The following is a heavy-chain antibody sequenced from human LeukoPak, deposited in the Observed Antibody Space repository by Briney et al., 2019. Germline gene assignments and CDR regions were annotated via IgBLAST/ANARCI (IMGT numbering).Heavy chain of an antibody. CDR3: ARGDRYYDYVWGSYRYMPDY. D-gene: IGHD3-16*02. CDR1: GYTFTSYD. Sequence: ASVKVSCKASGYTFTSYDINWVRQATGQGLEWMGWMNPNSGNTGYAQKFQGRVTMTRNTSIGTAYMELSSLRSEDTAVYCCARGDRYYDYVWGSYRYMPDYWGQGTLVTVSS. V-gene: IGHV1-8*01. CDR2: MNPNSGNT. J-gene: IGHJ4*02.